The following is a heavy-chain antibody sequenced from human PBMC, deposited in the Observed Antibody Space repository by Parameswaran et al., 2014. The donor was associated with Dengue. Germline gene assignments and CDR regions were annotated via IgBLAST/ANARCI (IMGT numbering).Heavy chain of an antibody. CDR2: ISSSSSYI. V-gene: IGHV3-21*01. D-gene: IGHD2-2*02. J-gene: IGHJ6*03. Sequence: KWIRQPPGKGLEWVSSISSSSSYIYYADSVKGRFTISRDNAKNSLYLQMNSLRAEDTAVYYCASQGYQLLYDYYYYYMDVWGKGTTVTVSS. CDR3: ASQGYQLLYDYYYYYMDV.